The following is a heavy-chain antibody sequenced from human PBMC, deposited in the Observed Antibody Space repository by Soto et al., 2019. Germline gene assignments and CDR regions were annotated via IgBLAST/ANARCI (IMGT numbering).Heavy chain of an antibody. CDR3: XXXXTXVTWWFDP. CDR1: GFSLTTSGVG. CDR2: IYWADDK. J-gene: IGHJ5*02. V-gene: IGHV2-5*02. Sequence: QITLKESGPTLVKPTQTLTLTCTFSGFSLTTSGVGVGWIRQPPGKALEWLALIYWADDKRYSPSLKSRLTXXXXXSXXXVVXXXXXXXXXXXXTXFCXXXXTXVTWWFDPWGQGTLVTVSS. D-gene: IGHD2-21*02.